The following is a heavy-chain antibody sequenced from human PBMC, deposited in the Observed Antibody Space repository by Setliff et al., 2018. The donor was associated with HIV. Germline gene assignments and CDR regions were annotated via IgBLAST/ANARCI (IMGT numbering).Heavy chain of an antibody. J-gene: IGHJ3*02. D-gene: IGHD3-10*01. CDR3: ARDSGRRNDAFDI. CDR2: IYHSGTT. CDR1: GGSIINTRYY. Sequence: TSETLSLTCTVSGGSIINTRYYWGWMRQTPGKGLEWIGRIYHSGTTYYNPSLKSRVTISVDTSKNQFSLKLSSVTAADTAVYYCARDSGRRNDAFDIWGQGTMVTVSS. V-gene: IGHV4-39*02.